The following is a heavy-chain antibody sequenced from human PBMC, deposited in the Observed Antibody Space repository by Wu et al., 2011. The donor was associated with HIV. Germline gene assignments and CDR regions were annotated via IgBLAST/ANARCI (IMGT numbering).Heavy chain of an antibody. CDR3: VRGLTYFYDSGSPNNRD. CDR1: GYTFTGYY. J-gene: IGHJ1*01. D-gene: IGHD3-10*01. Sequence: QVQLVQSGAEVKKPGASVKVSCKASGYTFTGYYMHWVRQAPGQGLEWMGWINPNSGGTNYAQKFQGRVTMTRDTSISTAYMELSSLKSEDTAVYYCVRGLTYFYDSGSPNNRDWGQGTLVTVSS. CDR2: INPNSGGT. V-gene: IGHV1-2*02.